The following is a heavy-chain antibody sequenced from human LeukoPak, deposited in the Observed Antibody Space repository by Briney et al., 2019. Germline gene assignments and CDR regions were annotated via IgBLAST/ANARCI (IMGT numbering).Heavy chain of an antibody. D-gene: IGHD4-11*01. Sequence: ASVKVSCKASGYTFTGYYMHWVRQAPGQGLEWMGWINPNSGGTNYAQKFQGRVTMTRDTSISTAYMEPSRLRSDDTAVYYCARAYIDYSKSFDYWGQGTLVTVSS. CDR1: GYTFTGYY. CDR2: INPNSGGT. J-gene: IGHJ4*02. V-gene: IGHV1-2*02. CDR3: ARAYIDYSKSFDY.